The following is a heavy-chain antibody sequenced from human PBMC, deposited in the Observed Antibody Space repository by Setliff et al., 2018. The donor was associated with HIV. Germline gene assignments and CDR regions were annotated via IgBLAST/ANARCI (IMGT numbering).Heavy chain of an antibody. CDR3: VRSLSGNSSTYYWAFDF. J-gene: IGHJ4*02. CDR2: ISGSGTYT. Sequence: PGESLKISCVTSGFTFTSHSMSWVRLRPGKGLEWVASISGSGTYTHYADSVRGRFTVSRDNAKNSLWLQLDSLKVEDTALYFCVRSLSGNSSTYYWAFDFWGQGAPVTSPQ. V-gene: IGHV3-21*01. CDR1: GFTFTSHS. D-gene: IGHD3-22*01.